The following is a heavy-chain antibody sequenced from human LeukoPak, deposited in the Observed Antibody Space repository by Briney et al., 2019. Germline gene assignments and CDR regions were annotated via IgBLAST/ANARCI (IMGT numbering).Heavy chain of an antibody. J-gene: IGHJ4*02. CDR3: ARTPPGGDIDY. Sequence: ASVKVSCKASGYTFTSYDINWVRQASGQGLEWMGWMKPSSGNTGYAQNFQGRVTMTRDTSTRTAYMELSSLRSEDTAVYYCARTPPGGDIDYWGQGTLVTVSS. V-gene: IGHV1-8*01. CDR1: GYTFTSYD. D-gene: IGHD3-16*01. CDR2: MKPSSGNT.